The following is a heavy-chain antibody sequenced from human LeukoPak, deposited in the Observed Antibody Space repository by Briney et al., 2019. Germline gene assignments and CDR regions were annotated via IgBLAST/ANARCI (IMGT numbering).Heavy chain of an antibody. D-gene: IGHD4-17*01. CDR2: ISDGGTYT. CDR3: ARGDYGDYYYYGMDV. Sequence: HTGGSLRLSCAASGFTFSSYALTWVRQPPGKGLEWVAVISDGGTYTYYADSVKGRFTISRDNSKDTLYLQMNSLRAEDTAVYYCARGDYGDYYYYGMDVWGQGTTVTVSS. J-gene: IGHJ6*02. CDR1: GFTFSSYA. V-gene: IGHV3-23*01.